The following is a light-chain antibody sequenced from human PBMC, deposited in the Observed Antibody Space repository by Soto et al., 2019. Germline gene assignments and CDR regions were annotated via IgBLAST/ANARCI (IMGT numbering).Light chain of an antibody. CDR2: RNN. Sequence: QSVLTQPPSASGTPGQRVTISCSGSSSNIGSNYVYWYQQLPGTAPKLLIYRNNQRPSGVPDRFSGSKSGTSASLAISGLRSEAGADYYCAAWDDSLSDWVFGGGTKLTVL. J-gene: IGLJ3*02. CDR3: AAWDDSLSDWV. CDR1: SSNIGSNY. V-gene: IGLV1-47*01.